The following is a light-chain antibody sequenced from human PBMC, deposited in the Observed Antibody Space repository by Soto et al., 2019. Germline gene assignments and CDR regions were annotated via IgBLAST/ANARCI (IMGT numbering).Light chain of an antibody. CDR1: QSVSNNY. CDR3: HQYGSSPT. CDR2: GAS. Sequence: ENVLTQSPGTLPLSPGERATLSCRASQSVSNNYLAWYQHKPGQAPRLLIYGASNRATGIPDRFSGSGSGTDFTLTISRLELEDFAVYYCHQYGSSPTFGQGTKVENK. V-gene: IGKV3-20*01. J-gene: IGKJ1*01.